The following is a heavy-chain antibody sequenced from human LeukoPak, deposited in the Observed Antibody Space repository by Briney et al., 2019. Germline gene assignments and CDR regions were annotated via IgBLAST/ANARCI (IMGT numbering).Heavy chain of an antibody. D-gene: IGHD4-17*01. CDR3: ASGMTTVTNAGFVY. Sequence: ASVKVSCKASGYTFTSYGISWVRQAPGQRLEWMGWISAYNGNTNYAQKLQGRVTMTTDTFTSTAYMELRSLRSDDTAVYYCASGMTTVTNAGFVYWGQGTLVTVSS. V-gene: IGHV1-18*01. CDR1: GYTFTSYG. J-gene: IGHJ4*02. CDR2: ISAYNGNT.